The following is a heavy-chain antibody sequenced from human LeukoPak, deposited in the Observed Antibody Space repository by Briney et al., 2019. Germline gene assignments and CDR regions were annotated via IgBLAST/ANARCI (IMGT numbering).Heavy chain of an antibody. V-gene: IGHV4-4*02. D-gene: IGHD3-10*01. CDR3: ASRRRFGELGYYYMDV. CDR2: IYHSGST. CDR1: GGSISSSNW. Sequence: SETLSLTCAVSGGSISSSNWWSWVRQPPGKGLEWIGEIYHSGSTNYNPSLKSRVTISVDKSKNQFSLKLSSVTAADTAVYYCASRRRFGELGYYYMDVWGKGTTVTVSS. J-gene: IGHJ6*03.